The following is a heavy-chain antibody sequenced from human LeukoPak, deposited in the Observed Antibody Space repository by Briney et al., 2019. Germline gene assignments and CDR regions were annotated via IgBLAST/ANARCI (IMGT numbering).Heavy chain of an antibody. D-gene: IGHD2-15*01. Sequence: GGTLRLSCAASGFTLSSYAMSWVRQAPGKGLEWVSAISDTGNTYHADSVKGRFTISRDSSKNTLFLQMNRLRPEDAAVYYCAKAPVTTCRGAFCYPFDYWGLGTLVTVSS. CDR1: GFTLSSYA. CDR3: AKAPVTTCRGAFCYPFDY. V-gene: IGHV3-23*01. CDR2: ISDTGNT. J-gene: IGHJ4*02.